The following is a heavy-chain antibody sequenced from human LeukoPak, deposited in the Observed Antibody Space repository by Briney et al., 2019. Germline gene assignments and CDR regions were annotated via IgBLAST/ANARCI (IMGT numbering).Heavy chain of an antibody. V-gene: IGHV1-3*04. CDR1: GYTFTSYA. CDR3: AREGTAVAGTGRAFDI. D-gene: IGHD6-19*01. Sequence: ASVKVSCKASGYTFTSYAIHWVRQAPGQRLEWMGWINTGNGNTKYSQKFQGRVTITRDTSATTAYMELSSLRSEDTALYYCAREGTAVAGTGRAFDIWGQGTMVTVSS. J-gene: IGHJ3*02. CDR2: INTGNGNT.